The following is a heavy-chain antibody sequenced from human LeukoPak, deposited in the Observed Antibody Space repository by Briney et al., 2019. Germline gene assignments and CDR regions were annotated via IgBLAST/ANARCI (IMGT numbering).Heavy chain of an antibody. V-gene: IGHV4-39*01. CDR3: ARHSSSTSCYFLP. CDR2: IYYSGST. D-gene: IGHD2-2*01. J-gene: IGHJ5*02. Sequence: SETLSLTCTVSGGSISSSSYYWGWIRQPPGTGLEWIGSIYYSGSTYYNPSLKSRVTISVDTSKNQFSLKLSSVTAADTAVYHCARHSSSTSCYFLPWGQGTLVTVSS. CDR1: GGSISSSSYY.